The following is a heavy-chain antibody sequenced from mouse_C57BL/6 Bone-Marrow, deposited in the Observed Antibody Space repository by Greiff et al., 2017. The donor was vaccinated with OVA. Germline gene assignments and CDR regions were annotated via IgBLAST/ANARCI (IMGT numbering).Heavy chain of an antibody. V-gene: IGHV1-55*01. CDR1: GYTFTSYW. J-gene: IGHJ4*01. CDR2: IYPGSGST. Sequence: VQLQQPGAELVKPGASVKMSCKASGYTFTSYWITWVKQRPGQGLEWIGDIYPGSGSTNYNEKFKSKATLTVDASSSKAYMQLSSLTSEDSAVYYCARRGWLPVYAMDYWGQGTSVTVSS. D-gene: IGHD2-3*01. CDR3: ARRGWLPVYAMDY.